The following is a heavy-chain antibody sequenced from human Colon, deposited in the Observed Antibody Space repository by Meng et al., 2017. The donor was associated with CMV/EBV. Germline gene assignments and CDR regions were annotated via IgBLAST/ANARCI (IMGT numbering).Heavy chain of an antibody. Sequence: GESLKISCAASGFTFSSYAMSWVRRAPGKGLEWVSMIYGGSSSTYYADSVRGRFTVSRDDSKNTLYLQMNGLRVEDTAVYYCAKDRPFDEYCSDNWGQGTLVTVSS. CDR1: GFTFSSYA. V-gene: IGHV3-23*03. D-gene: IGHD2/OR15-2a*01. J-gene: IGHJ4*02. CDR3: AKDRPFDEYCSDN. CDR2: IYGGSSST.